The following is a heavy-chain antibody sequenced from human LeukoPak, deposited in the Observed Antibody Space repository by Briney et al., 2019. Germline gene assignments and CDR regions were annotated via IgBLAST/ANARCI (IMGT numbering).Heavy chain of an antibody. Sequence: GTSVKVSCKASGFTFTSSAVQWVRQARGQRLEWIGWIVVGSGNTNYAQKLQGRVTMTTDTSTSTAYMELRSLRSDDTAVYYCARKSGNWFDPWGQGTLVTVSS. V-gene: IGHV1-58*01. D-gene: IGHD3-10*01. J-gene: IGHJ5*02. CDR1: GFTFTSSA. CDR3: ARKSGNWFDP. CDR2: IVVGSGNT.